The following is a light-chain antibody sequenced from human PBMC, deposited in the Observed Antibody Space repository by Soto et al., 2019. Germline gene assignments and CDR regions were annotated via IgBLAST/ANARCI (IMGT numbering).Light chain of an antibody. J-gene: IGKJ4*01. CDR3: QQYGSSPRA. V-gene: IGKV3-20*01. CDR1: QTVRNNY. CDR2: GAS. Sequence: EFVLTQSPGTLSLSPGERATLSCRASQTVRNNYLAWYQQKPGQAPRLLIYGASSRATGIPDRFSGSGSGTDFTLTISRLEPEDFAVYYCQQYGSSPRAFGGGTKVDIK.